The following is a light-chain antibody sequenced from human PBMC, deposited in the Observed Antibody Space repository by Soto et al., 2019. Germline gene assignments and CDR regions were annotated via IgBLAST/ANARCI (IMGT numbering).Light chain of an antibody. J-gene: IGKJ4*01. Sequence: ELLLAQAPATLSVSPGESDTLSCRASQSVSSNLAWYQQKPGQAPRLLIYGTSNRATGIPDRFSGRGSGTDFTLTISRLEPEDFAVYYCQQYSSSPLTFGGGTKV. CDR3: QQYSSSPLT. CDR2: GTS. CDR1: QSVSSN. V-gene: IGKV3-20*01.